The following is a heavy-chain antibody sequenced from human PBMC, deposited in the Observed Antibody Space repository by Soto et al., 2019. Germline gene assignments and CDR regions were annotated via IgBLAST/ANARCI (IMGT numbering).Heavy chain of an antibody. J-gene: IGHJ5*02. Sequence: GGSLRLSCAASGFTFSSYAMHWVRQAPGKGLEWVAVISYDGSNKYYADSVKGRFTISRDNSKNTLYLQMNSLRAEDTAVYYCAISHLMRGKPNRFDPWGQGTRVTVSS. V-gene: IGHV3-30-3*01. CDR1: GFTFSSYA. CDR2: ISYDGSNK. D-gene: IGHD2-8*01. CDR3: AISHLMRGKPNRFDP.